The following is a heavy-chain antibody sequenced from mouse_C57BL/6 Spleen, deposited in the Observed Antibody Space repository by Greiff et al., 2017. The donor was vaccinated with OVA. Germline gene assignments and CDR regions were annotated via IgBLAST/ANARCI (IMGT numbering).Heavy chain of an antibody. J-gene: IGHJ2*01. D-gene: IGHD4-1*01. CDR3: TRGETGTDFDD. V-gene: IGHV1-15*01. Sequence: VQLQQSGAELVRPGASVTLSCKASGYTFTDYEMHWVKQTPVHGLEWIGAIDPETGGTAYNQKFKGKAILTADKSSSTAYMELRSLTSEDSAVYYCTRGETGTDFDDWGQGTTLTVSS. CDR2: IDPETGGT. CDR1: GYTFTDYE.